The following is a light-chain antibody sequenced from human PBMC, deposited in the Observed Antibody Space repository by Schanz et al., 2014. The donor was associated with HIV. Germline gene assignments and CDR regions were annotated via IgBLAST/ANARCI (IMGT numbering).Light chain of an antibody. J-gene: IGLJ2*01. V-gene: IGLV2-14*03. CDR3: SSSRGV. CDR2: DVS. Sequence: QSALTQPASVSGSPGQSITISCTGTSSDVGGYNYVSWYQQHPGKAPKLMIYDVSNRPSGVSNRFSGSKSGNTASLTISGLQAEDEADYYCSSSRGVFGGGTKLTVL. CDR1: SSDVGGYNY.